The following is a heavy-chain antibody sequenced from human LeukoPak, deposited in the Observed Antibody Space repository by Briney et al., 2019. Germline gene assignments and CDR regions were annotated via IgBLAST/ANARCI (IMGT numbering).Heavy chain of an antibody. V-gene: IGHV4-30-2*01. J-gene: IGHJ4*01. Sequence: SETLSLTCTVSGGSISSGGYYWSWIRQPPGKGLEWIGYIYHSGSTYYDPSLKSRVTISVDRSKNQFSLKLSSVTAADTAVYYCAREAPTSGSLHYWGHGTLVTVSS. CDR3: AREAPTSGSLHY. CDR1: GGSISSGGYY. D-gene: IGHD1-26*01. CDR2: IYHSGST.